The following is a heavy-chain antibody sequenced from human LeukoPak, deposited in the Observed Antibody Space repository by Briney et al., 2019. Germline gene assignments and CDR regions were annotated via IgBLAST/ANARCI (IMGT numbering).Heavy chain of an antibody. CDR3: ARGGYILAYCGGDCYPSYWYFDL. CDR2: IYTSGST. V-gene: IGHV4-61*02. CDR1: GGSISSGDYY. J-gene: IGHJ2*01. Sequence: SETLSLTCTVSGGSISSGDYYWSWIRQPAGKGLEWIGRIYTSGSTNYNPSLKSRVTISVDTSKNQFSLKLSSVTAADTAVYYCARGGYILAYCGGDCYPSYWYFDLWGRGTLVTVSS. D-gene: IGHD2-21*02.